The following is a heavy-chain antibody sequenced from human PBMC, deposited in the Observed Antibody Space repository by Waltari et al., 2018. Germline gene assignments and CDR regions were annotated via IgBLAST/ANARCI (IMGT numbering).Heavy chain of an antibody. D-gene: IGHD2-8*02. V-gene: IGHV4-34*02. Sequence: QVQLQQWGAGQLQPSETLSLTCAVYGGSFSGYYWGWIRQPPGKGLEWIGESNHKGNRNYNPSRGSRVTMLIDTSRSQFSLKVNSVTAADTAVYYCVRLEDCSGPGGNCYSGDSFALDVWGQGTTVTVSS. CDR2: SNHKGNR. CDR1: GGSFSGYY. CDR3: VRLEDCSGPGGNCYSGDSFALDV. J-gene: IGHJ6*02.